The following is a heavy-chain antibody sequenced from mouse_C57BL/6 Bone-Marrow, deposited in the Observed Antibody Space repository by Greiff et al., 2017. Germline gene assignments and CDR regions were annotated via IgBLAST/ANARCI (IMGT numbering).Heavy chain of an antibody. J-gene: IGHJ3*01. CDR1: GFAFTNYL. CDR2: IKPGSGGT. D-gene: IGHD1-1*02. Sequence: QVQLQQSGAELVRPGTSVKVSCKASGFAFTNYLIEWVKQRPGQGLEWIGVIKPGSGGTTYNEKFKGKATLTADKAYSTAYMQLSSLTSEDSAVYFCARWWYWGQGTLVTVSA. V-gene: IGHV1-54*01. CDR3: ARWWY.